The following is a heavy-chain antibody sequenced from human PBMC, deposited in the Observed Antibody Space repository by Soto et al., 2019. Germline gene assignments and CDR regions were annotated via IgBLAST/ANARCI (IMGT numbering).Heavy chain of an antibody. V-gene: IGHV4-59*01. J-gene: IGHJ5*02. CDR2: IYYSGST. CDR3: ARFLFQSIVGASWFDP. CDR1: GGSISSYY. D-gene: IGHD1-26*01. Sequence: SETLSLTCTVSGGSISSYYWSWIRQPPGKGLEWIGYIYYSGSTNYNPSLKSRVTISVDTSKNQFSLKLSSVTAADTAVYYCARFLFQSIVGASWFDPWVQGAMVTVSS.